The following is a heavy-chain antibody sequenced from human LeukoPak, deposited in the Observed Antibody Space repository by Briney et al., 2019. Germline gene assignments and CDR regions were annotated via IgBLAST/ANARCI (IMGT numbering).Heavy chain of an antibody. CDR1: GGSFSGYY. J-gene: IGHJ4*02. D-gene: IGHD6-13*01. CDR3: ARGRGEKPGIAAAGKLYYFDY. V-gene: IGHV4-34*01. Sequence: PSETLSLTCAVYGGSFSGYYWSWIRQPPGKGLEWIGEINHSGSTNYNPSLKSRVTISVDTSKNRFSLKLSSVTAADTAVYYCARGRGEKPGIAAAGKLYYFDYWGQGTLVTVSS. CDR2: INHSGST.